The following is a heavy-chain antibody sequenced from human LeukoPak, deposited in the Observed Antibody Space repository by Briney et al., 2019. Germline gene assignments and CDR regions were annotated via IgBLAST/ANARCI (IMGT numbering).Heavy chain of an antibody. V-gene: IGHV3-21*01. Sequence: PGGSLRVSCAASGFTFSSYSMNWVRQAPGNGLEWVSSISSSSYIYYADSVKGRFTISRDNAKNSLYLQMNSLRAEDTAVYYCARDLPYYYDSSGYPYWGQGTLVTVSS. CDR2: ISSSSYI. CDR3: ARDLPYYYDSSGYPY. J-gene: IGHJ4*02. CDR1: GFTFSSYS. D-gene: IGHD3-22*01.